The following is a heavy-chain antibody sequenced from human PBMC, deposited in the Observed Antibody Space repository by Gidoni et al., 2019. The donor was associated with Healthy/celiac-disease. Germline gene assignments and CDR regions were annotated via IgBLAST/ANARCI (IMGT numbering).Heavy chain of an antibody. CDR2: INPNSGGT. D-gene: IGHD2-15*01. CDR1: GYTFTGYY. CDR3: ARVGYCSGGSCDAFDT. V-gene: IGHV1-2*02. Sequence: QVQLVQSGAEVKKPGASVKVSCQASGYTFTGYYMHWVRQAPGQGLEWMGWINPNSGGTNYAQKFQGRVTMTRDTSISTAYMELSRLRSDDTAVYYCARVGYCSGGSCDAFDTWGQGTMVTVSS. J-gene: IGHJ3*02.